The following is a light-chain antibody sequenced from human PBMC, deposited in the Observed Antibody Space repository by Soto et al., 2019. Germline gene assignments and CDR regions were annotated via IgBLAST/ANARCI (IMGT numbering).Light chain of an antibody. V-gene: IGKV3-15*01. CDR3: QQYNSWVT. CDR2: GAS. J-gene: IGKJ4*01. Sequence: EIVLTQSPGTLSVSPGERATLSCRASQSISTTLVWYQQKPGQAPRLLIYGASTRATGVPARFSGSGSGTEFTITISSLQSEDFAVYYCQQYNSWVTFGGGTKVEIK. CDR1: QSISTT.